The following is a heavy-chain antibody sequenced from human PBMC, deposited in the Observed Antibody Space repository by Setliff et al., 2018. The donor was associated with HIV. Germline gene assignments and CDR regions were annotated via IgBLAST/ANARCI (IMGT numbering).Heavy chain of an antibody. V-gene: IGHV4-30-4*08. D-gene: IGHD6-13*01. Sequence: SETLSLTCTVSGGSIISGDHYWSWIRQPPGKGLEWIDYIYYSGSTYYNPSLKSRVTISVDTSKNQFSLKLSSVTAADTAVYYCARQQHSSDLKIWNYWGQGTLVTVSS. CDR1: GGSIISGDHY. J-gene: IGHJ4*02. CDR3: ARQQHSSDLKIWNY. CDR2: IYYSGST.